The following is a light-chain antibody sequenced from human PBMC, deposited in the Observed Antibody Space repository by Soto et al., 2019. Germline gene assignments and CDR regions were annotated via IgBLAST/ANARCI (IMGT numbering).Light chain of an antibody. J-gene: IGKJ4*01. CDR1: QSVSSW. CDR2: DVS. CDR3: QQYHSYMLT. Sequence: DIQMTQSPSTLSASVGDRVTITCRASQSVSSWLAWYQQKPGKAPDLLIYDVSSLESGVPSRFSGSGSGTEFTLTISSLQPDDFATYYCQQYHSYMLTFGGGTKVEIK. V-gene: IGKV1-5*01.